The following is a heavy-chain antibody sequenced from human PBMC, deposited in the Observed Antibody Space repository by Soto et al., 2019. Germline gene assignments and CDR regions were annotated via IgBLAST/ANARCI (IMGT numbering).Heavy chain of an antibody. CDR1: GLVFRTFR. CDR2: ISSTSGTI. CDR3: ANQKIRFSVAGTLYGLGV. J-gene: IGHJ6*02. D-gene: IGHD6-19*01. Sequence: EGQLVESGGNLVRPGGPRSLPCEASGLVFRTFRLNWVGQAPGKGLGWISYISSTSGTIYYADSVKGRFTIFRDNAKNSLFLQMNGLRDDDTAVYYCANQKIRFSVAGTLYGLGVWGQGTTVTVSS. V-gene: IGHV3-48*02.